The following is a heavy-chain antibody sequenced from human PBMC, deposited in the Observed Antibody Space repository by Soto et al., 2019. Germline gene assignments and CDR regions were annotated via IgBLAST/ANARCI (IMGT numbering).Heavy chain of an antibody. V-gene: IGHV3-33*01. CDR1: GFTFSSYG. D-gene: IGHD3-22*01. Sequence: GGSLRLSCAASGFTFSSYGMHWVRQAPGKGLEWVAVIWYDGSNKYYADSVKGRFTISRDNSKNTLYLQMNSLRAEDTAVYYCAREIQLRPTDYYDSSGYYDKREHGMDVWGQGTTVTVSS. J-gene: IGHJ6*02. CDR3: AREIQLRPTDYYDSSGYYDKREHGMDV. CDR2: IWYDGSNK.